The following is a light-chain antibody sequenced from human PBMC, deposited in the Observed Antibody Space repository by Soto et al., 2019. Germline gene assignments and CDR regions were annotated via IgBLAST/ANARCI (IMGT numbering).Light chain of an antibody. CDR2: EAS. CDR1: QSVSSY. V-gene: IGKV3-11*01. CDR3: QLRNNGLT. J-gene: IGKJ4*01. Sequence: EIVLTQSPATLSLSPGERATLSCRASQSVSSYLAWYQQKPGQGPRLLIYEASNRATGIPARFSGSGSGTDFTLTISSLEPEDFAVYYCQLRNNGLTFGGGTKVEIK.